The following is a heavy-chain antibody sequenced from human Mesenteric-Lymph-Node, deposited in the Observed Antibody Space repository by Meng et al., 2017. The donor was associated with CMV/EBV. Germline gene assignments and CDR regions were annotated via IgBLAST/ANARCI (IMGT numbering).Heavy chain of an antibody. CDR3: ARERVITIFVGMDV. Sequence: SETLSLTCAVYGGSFSGYYWSWIRQPPGKGLEWIGEINHSGSTNYNPSLKSRVTISVDKSKNQFSLKLSSVTAADTAVYYCARERVITIFVGMDVWGQGTTVTVSS. D-gene: IGHD3-3*01. J-gene: IGHJ6*02. CDR1: GGSFSGYY. V-gene: IGHV4-34*01. CDR2: INHSGST.